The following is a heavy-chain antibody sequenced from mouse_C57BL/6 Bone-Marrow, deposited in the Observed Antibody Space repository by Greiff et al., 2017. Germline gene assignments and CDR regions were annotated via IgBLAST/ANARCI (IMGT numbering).Heavy chain of an antibody. D-gene: IGHD2-4*01. CDR1: GFNIKDDY. CDR2: FDPENGDT. J-gene: IGHJ4*01. CDR3: TSRLRRGGYYAMDY. V-gene: IGHV14-4*01. Sequence: EVQLQQSGAELVRPGASVKLSCTASGFNIKDDYMHWVKQRPEQGLEWIGWFDPENGDTEYASKFQGKATITADTSSNTAYLQLSSLASEDTAVYYCTSRLRRGGYYAMDYWGQGTSVTVSS.